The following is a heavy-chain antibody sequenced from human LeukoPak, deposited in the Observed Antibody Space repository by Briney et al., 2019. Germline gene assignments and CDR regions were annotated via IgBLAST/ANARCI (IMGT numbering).Heavy chain of an antibody. D-gene: IGHD1/OR15-1a*01. V-gene: IGHV1-46*01. Sequence: ASVKVSCKASGYTFTSYYMHWVRQAPGQGLEWMGIINPSGGSTSYAQKFQGRVTMTRDTSTSTVCMELSSLRSEDTAVYYCAREGRRFRGTTTPSHYYYYYMDVWGKGTTVTVSS. CDR2: INPSGGST. CDR1: GYTFTSYY. J-gene: IGHJ6*03. CDR3: AREGRRFRGTTTPSHYYYYYMDV.